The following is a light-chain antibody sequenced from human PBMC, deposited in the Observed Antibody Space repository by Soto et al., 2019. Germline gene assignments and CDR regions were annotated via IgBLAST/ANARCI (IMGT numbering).Light chain of an antibody. V-gene: IGKV3-20*01. CDR1: QSVSNDF. CDR3: QQYNNWSRT. J-gene: IGKJ1*01. CDR2: GAS. Sequence: EIVLTPSQGILSLSPEERATLSCRSSQSVSNDFLAWYQQKPGQAPRLLIYGASTRATDVPDRFSGSGSGADFTLTISRLEPEDFAVYYCQQYNNWSRTFGQGTKVDIK.